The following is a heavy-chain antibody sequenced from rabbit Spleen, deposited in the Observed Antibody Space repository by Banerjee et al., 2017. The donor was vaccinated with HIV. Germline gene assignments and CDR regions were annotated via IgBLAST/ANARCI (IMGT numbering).Heavy chain of an antibody. Sequence: QLEESAGGLVQPGGSLKLSCKASGFTLSSYYMNWVRQAPGKGLEWIGYIDPVFGITYYASWVNGRFTISSHNAQNTLNLQLNSLTAADTATYFCVRDRANIDGDYGPYYFDLWGQGTLVTVS. V-gene: IGHV1S7*01. CDR2: IDPVFGIT. CDR3: VRDRANIDGDYGPYYFDL. J-gene: IGHJ4*01. CDR1: GFTLSSYY. D-gene: IGHD2-1*01.